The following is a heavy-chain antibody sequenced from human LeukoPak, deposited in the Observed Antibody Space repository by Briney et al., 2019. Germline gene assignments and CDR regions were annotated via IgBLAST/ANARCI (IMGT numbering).Heavy chain of an antibody. Sequence: PGGSLRLSCAASGFTFSRYWMSWVRQAPGKGLEGVANIKQDGSEKYYVDAVKGRFTISRDNAKNSLYLQMNSLRAEDTAVYYCARVRARGAVAGQDAFDIWGQETMVTVSS. D-gene: IGHD6-19*01. J-gene: IGHJ3*02. V-gene: IGHV3-7*01. CDR2: IKQDGSEK. CDR1: GFTFSRYW. CDR3: ARVRARGAVAGQDAFDI.